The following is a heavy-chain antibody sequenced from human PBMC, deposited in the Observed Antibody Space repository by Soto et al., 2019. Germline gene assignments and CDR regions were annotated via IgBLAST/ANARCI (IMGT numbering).Heavy chain of an antibody. CDR2: IYYSGTT. CDR3: ARPGGYGYYYHGMDV. CDR1: SGSISSSSYY. V-gene: IGHV4-39*01. J-gene: IGHJ6*02. Sequence: SETLSLTCTVSSGSISSSSYYWGWIRQPPGKGLEWIGSIYYSGTTYYIPSLKSRVTISVDTSKNQCSLNVTTVTAADPAVYYCARPGGYGYYYHGMDVWGQGTTVTVSS. D-gene: IGHD5-12*01.